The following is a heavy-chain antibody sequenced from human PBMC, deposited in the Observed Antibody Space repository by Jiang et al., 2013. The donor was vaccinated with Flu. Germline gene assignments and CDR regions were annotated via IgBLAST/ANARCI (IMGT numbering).Heavy chain of an antibody. J-gene: IGHJ4*02. D-gene: IGHD4-17*01. CDR3: ARGTVTINYFDY. CDR2: IYYDGGT. Sequence: LLKPSETLSLTCTVSGGSISSYYWTWIRQSPGKGLEWIGYIYYDGGTNYNPSLKGRVTMSVDTSKNQFSLKLSSVTAADTAVYYCARGTVTINYFDYWGQGSLVIVSS. CDR1: GGSISSYY. V-gene: IGHV4-59*13.